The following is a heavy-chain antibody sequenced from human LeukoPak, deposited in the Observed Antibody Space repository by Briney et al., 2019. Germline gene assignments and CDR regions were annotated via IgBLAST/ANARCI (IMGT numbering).Heavy chain of an antibody. Sequence: SETLSLTCAVYGGSFSGYFWSWVRQSPGKGLEWIGEINHSGSTNYNPSLKSRVTISVDTSKSQFSLKVTSVTAADTAMYYCARGQFWRGSEIRVWGQGTLVTVSS. CDR2: INHSGST. CDR3: ARGQFWRGSEIRV. D-gene: IGHD1-26*01. V-gene: IGHV4-34*01. CDR1: GGSFSGYF. J-gene: IGHJ4*02.